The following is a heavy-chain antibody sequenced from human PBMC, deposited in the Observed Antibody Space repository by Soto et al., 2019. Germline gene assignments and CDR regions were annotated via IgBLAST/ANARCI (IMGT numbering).Heavy chain of an antibody. J-gene: IGHJ6*03. CDR3: ASGVVTTDFYYYYYMDV. D-gene: IGHD2-21*02. CDR1: GFTFSSYW. CDR2: SNSDGSST. Sequence: EVQLVESGGGLVQPGGSLRLSCAASGFTFSSYWMHWVRQAPGKGLVWVSRSNSDGSSTSYADSVKGRFTISRDNAKNTLYRQMNSLRAEDTAVYYCASGVVTTDFYYYYYMDVCGKGTTVTVSS. V-gene: IGHV3-74*01.